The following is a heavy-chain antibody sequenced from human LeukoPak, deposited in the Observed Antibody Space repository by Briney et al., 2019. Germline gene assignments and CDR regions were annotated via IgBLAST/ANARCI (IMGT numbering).Heavy chain of an antibody. CDR2: INPNSGGT. J-gene: IGHJ4*02. CDR1: GYTFTGYY. Sequence: ASVKVSCKASGYTFTGYYMHWVRQAPGQGLEWMGWINPNSGGTNYAQKFQGRVTMTRDTSISTAYMELSRLRSDDTAVYYCARAMLMITFGGVIVIPDYWGQGTLVTVSS. CDR3: ARAMLMITFGGVIVIPDY. V-gene: IGHV1-2*02. D-gene: IGHD3-16*02.